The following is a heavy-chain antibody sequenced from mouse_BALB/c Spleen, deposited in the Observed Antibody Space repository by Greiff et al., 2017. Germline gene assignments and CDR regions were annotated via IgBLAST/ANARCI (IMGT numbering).Heavy chain of an antibody. Sequence: VHVKQSGAELVRPGALVKLSCKASGFNIKDYYMHWVKQRPEQGLEWIGWIDPENGNTIYDPKFQGKASITADTSSNTAYLQLSSLTSEDTAVYYCARGDLRPFAYWGQGTLVTVSA. CDR3: ARGDLRPFAY. D-gene: IGHD1-2*01. V-gene: IGHV14-1*02. CDR1: GFNIKDYY. CDR2: IDPENGNT. J-gene: IGHJ3*01.